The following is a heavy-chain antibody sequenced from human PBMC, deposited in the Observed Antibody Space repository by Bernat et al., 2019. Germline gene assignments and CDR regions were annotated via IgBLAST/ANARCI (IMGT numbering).Heavy chain of an antibody. J-gene: IGHJ3*02. CDR2: IYYSGST. CDR1: GGSISSGGYY. Sequence: QLQLQESGPGLVKPSETLSLTCTVSGGSISSGGYYWSWIRQHPGKGLEWIGYIYYSGSTYYNPSLKSRVTISVDTSKNQFSLKLSSVTAADTAVYYCARKWFGEKDAFDIWGQGTMVTVSS. D-gene: IGHD3-10*01. V-gene: IGHV4-31*03. CDR3: ARKWFGEKDAFDI.